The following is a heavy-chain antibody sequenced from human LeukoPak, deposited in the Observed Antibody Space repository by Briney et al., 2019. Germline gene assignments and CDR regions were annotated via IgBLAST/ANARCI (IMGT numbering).Heavy chain of an antibody. J-gene: IGHJ4*01. CDR2: INWNGGST. CDR3: AGAHETTVTTPFDS. D-gene: IGHD4-17*01. V-gene: IGHV3-20*04. CDR1: GFIFDDYG. Sequence: GGSLRLSCAASGFIFDDYGMSWVRQAPAKGLEWVSGINWNGGSTGYADSVKGRFTISRDNAKNSLYLQMNCLRAEDTALYYCAGAHETTVTTPFDSWGDGTLVTASS.